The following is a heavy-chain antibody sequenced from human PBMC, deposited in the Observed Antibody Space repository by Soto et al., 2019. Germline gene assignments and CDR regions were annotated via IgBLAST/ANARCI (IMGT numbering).Heavy chain of an antibody. CDR2: INAGNGNT. CDR3: ARADTVVVTATLMAVFDY. Sequence: GASVKAFSKASRFTSTSYAMHWVRQAPGQRLEWMGWINAGNGNTKYSQKFQGRVTMTRDTSASTAYMELSSLRSEDTAMYYCARADTVVVTATLMAVFDYWGQGILVTVSS. V-gene: IGHV1-3*01. D-gene: IGHD2-21*02. CDR1: RFTSTSYA. J-gene: IGHJ4*02.